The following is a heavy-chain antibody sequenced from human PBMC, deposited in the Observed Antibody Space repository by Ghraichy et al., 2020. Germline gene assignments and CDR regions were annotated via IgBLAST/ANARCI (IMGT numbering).Heavy chain of an antibody. Sequence: SETLSLTCAVYGGSFSGYYWSWIRQPPGKGLEWIGEINHSGSTNYNPSLKSRVTISVDTSKNQFSLKLSSVTAADTAVYYCARTRTGERPRGAFDIWGQGTMVTVSS. D-gene: IGHD7-27*01. CDR3: ARTRTGERPRGAFDI. J-gene: IGHJ3*02. CDR1: GGSFSGYY. CDR2: INHSGST. V-gene: IGHV4-34*01.